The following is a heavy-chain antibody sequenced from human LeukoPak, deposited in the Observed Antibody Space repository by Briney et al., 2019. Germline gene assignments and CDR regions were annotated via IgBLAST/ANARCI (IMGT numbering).Heavy chain of an antibody. V-gene: IGHV3-48*01. CDR3: TSRGTLYGY. CDR2: ISSNSGTI. Sequence: GGSLRLSCAASGFTFSSYNMNWVRQAPGKGLEWVSYISSNSGTIDYADSVKGRFTISRDNAKTSLYLQMNSLRAEDTAVYYCTSRGTLYGYWGQGTLVTVSS. J-gene: IGHJ4*02. D-gene: IGHD2/OR15-2a*01. CDR1: GFTFSSYN.